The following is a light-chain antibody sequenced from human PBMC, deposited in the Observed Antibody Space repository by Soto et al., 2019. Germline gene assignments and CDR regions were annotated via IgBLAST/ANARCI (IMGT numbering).Light chain of an antibody. CDR1: QSVSSY. CDR2: DAS. J-gene: IGKJ5*01. V-gene: IGKV3-11*01. CDR3: QQRSNWPPT. Sequence: EIVMTQSPATLSVSPREIATLSFMASQSVSSYLAWYQQKPGQAPRLLIYDASNRATGIPARFSGSGSGTDFTLTISSLEPEDFAVYYCQQRSNWPPTFGQGTRLEIK.